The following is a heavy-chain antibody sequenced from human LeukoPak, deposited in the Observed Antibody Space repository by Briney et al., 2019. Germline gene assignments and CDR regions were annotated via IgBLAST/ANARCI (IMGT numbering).Heavy chain of an antibody. D-gene: IGHD2-2*01. J-gene: IGHJ4*02. CDR3: ARGLDCRSTSCYLDN. CDR1: GFTFTKYW. V-gene: IGHV3-7*01. CDR2: IKQDGSEK. Sequence: GGSLRLSCAASGFTFTKYWMTWVRQAPGKGLEWVANIKQDGSEKFYVDSVKGRFTISRDNAKNSLDLQINSLGAEATAVYYCARGLDCRSTSCYLDNWGQGTLVTVSS.